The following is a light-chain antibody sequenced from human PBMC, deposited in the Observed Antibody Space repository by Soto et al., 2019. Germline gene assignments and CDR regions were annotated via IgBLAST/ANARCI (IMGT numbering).Light chain of an antibody. CDR3: QSYDSSLSGYV. J-gene: IGLJ1*01. CDR2: ANI. V-gene: IGLV1-40*01. Sequence: APGQRVTISFTGSSSTIGAGYDVHWYQQLPGTAPKLLIFANINRPSGVPDRFSGSKSGTSASLAITGLRAEDEADYYCQSYDSSLSGYVFGTGNKVTVL. CDR1: SSTIGAGYD.